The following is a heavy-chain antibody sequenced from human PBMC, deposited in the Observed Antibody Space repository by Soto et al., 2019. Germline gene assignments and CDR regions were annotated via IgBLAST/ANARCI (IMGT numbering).Heavy chain of an antibody. CDR1: GFTFSSYS. D-gene: IGHD2-2*02. Sequence: GWSLRLSCAASGFTFSSYSMNWVRQAPGKGLEWVSSISSSSSYIYYADSVKGRFTISRDNAKNSLYLQMNSLRAEDTAVYYCESQQPYCSSCSCDRGIAAGVAYWGQGTLVSVSS. CDR2: ISSSSSYI. J-gene: IGHJ4*02. V-gene: IGHV3-21*01. CDR3: ESQQPYCSSCSCDRGIAAGVAY.